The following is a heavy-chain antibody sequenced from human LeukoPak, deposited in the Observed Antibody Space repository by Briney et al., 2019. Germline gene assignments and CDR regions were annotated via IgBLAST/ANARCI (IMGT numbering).Heavy chain of an antibody. CDR3: ARVRPGYSSGWDDY. V-gene: IGHV1-18*01. J-gene: IGHJ4*02. Sequence: VASVKVSCEASGYTFTSYGISWVRQAPGQGLEWMGWISAYNGNTNYAQKLQGRVTMTTDTSTSTAYMELRSLRSDDTAVYYCARVRPGYSSGWDDYWGQGTLVTVSS. CDR1: GYTFTSYG. CDR2: ISAYNGNT. D-gene: IGHD6-19*01.